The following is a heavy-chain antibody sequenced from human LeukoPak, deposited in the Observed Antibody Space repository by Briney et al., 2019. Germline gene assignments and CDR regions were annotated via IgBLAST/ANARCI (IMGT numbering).Heavy chain of an antibody. CDR1: GGSISSYY. CDR3: ARAWIQRSYYNYGMDV. CDR2: IYYSGST. J-gene: IGHJ6*02. D-gene: IGHD5-18*01. Sequence: SETLSLTCTVSGGSISSYYWSWIRQPPGKGLEWIGYIYYSGSTNYNPSLKSRVTISVDTSKTQFSLKLSSVTAADTAVYYCARAWIQRSYYNYGMDVWGQGTTVTVSS. V-gene: IGHV4-59*01.